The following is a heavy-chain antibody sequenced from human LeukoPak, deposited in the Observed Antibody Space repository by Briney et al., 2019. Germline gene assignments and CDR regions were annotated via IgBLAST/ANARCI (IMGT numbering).Heavy chain of an antibody. CDR3: ARDGYNDLDAFDI. Sequence: GGSLRLSCAASGFTFSDYYMSWIRQAPGKGLEWVSYISSSGSTIYYADSVKGRFTIPRDNAKNSLYLQMNSLRAEDTAVYYCARDGYNDLDAFDIWGQGTMVTVSS. V-gene: IGHV3-11*01. J-gene: IGHJ3*02. D-gene: IGHD6-25*01. CDR1: GFTFSDYY. CDR2: ISSSGSTI.